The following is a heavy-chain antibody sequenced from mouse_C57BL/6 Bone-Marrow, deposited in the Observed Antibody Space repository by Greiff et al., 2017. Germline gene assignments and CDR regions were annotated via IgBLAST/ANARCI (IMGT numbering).Heavy chain of an antibody. CDR2: INPYNGGT. Sequence: EVQLQQSGPVLVKPGASVKMSCKASGYTFTDYYMNWVKQSPGKSLEWIGVINPYNGGTSYTQKFKGKATLTVDKSSSTAYMELNSLTSEDSAVYYCAREEGRGAMDYGGQGTAVTVSS. CDR3: AREEGRGAMDY. CDR1: GYTFTDYY. V-gene: IGHV1-19*01. J-gene: IGHJ4*01.